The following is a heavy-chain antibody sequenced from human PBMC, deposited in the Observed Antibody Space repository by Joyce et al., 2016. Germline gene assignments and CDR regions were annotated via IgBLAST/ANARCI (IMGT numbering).Heavy chain of an antibody. Sequence: LVESGGGLVQPGGSLILSCAASGFILRNDWLNWVRQAPGKGLEWVANINQEGSQTYYLDSLKGRFTISRNFAQNSLYLELTSLRAEDTALYHCARAPIGWREAAFDLWGHGTMVIVSS. CDR1: GFILRNDW. CDR3: ARAPIGWREAAFDL. V-gene: IGHV3-7*03. D-gene: IGHD6-19*01. J-gene: IGHJ3*01. CDR2: INQEGSQT.